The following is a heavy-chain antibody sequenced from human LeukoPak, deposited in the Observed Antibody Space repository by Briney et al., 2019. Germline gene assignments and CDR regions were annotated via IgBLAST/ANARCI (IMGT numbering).Heavy chain of an antibody. CDR2: ISAYNGNT. Sequence: ASVKVSCKASGYTFTSYGISWVRQAPGQGLEWMGWISAYNGNTNYAQKLQGRVTMTTDTSTSTAYMELRSLRSDDTAVYYCARDTYYGSGSYLNWFDPWGQGTLVTVSS. CDR1: GYTFTSYG. CDR3: ARDTYYGSGSYLNWFDP. J-gene: IGHJ5*02. V-gene: IGHV1-18*01. D-gene: IGHD3-10*01.